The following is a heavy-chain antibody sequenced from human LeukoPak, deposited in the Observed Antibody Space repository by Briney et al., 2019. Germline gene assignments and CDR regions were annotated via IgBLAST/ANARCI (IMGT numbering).Heavy chain of an antibody. CDR1: GGSISSSNW. J-gene: IGHJ4*02. D-gene: IGHD6-19*01. CDR3: ARVLSSGWTGFDY. V-gene: IGHV4-4*02. CDR2: IYHSGST. Sequence: SETLSLTCAVSGGSISSSNWWSWVRQPPGKGLEWIGEIYHSGSTNYNPSLKSRVTISVDASKNQFSLKLSSVTAADTAVFFCARVLSSGWTGFDYWGQGTLVTVSS.